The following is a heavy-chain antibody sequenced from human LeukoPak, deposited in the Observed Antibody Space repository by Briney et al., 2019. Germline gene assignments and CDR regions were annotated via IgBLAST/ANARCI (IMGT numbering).Heavy chain of an antibody. CDR1: GFTLSGYD. CDR2: LDDPRDQ. D-gene: IGHD1-1*01. V-gene: IGHV3-13*05. Sequence: PGGSLRHSCSASGFTLSGYDMYWAPEPPGKGLERVSTLDDPRDQRYPDSGKDIFSNARQNGKNSLYLQINSPRAEDTGVFYCAKDSVRRDGIYDAFDIWGQGTIVTVSS. J-gene: IGHJ3*02. CDR3: AKDSVRRDGIYDAFDI.